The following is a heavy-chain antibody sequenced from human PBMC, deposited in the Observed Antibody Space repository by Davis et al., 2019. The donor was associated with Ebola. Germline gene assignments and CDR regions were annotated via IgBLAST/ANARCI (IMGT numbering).Heavy chain of an antibody. D-gene: IGHD4-11*01. CDR1: GGSFSGYF. J-gene: IGHJ4*02. V-gene: IGHV4-34*01. CDR2: INHSGVT. Sequence: SETLSLTCAVYGGSFSGYFWSWIRQTPGKGLEWIGDINHSGVTNYIPSLKSRVSISVDTSKNQFSLKLNSVTAADTAMYYCATTPRYSSHGAYFDYWGQGTLVTVSS. CDR3: ATTPRYSSHGAYFDY.